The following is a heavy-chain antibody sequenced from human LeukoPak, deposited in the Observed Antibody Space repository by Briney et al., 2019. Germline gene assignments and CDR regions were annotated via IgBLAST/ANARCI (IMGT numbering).Heavy chain of an antibody. CDR2: INHSGST. Sequence: GSLRLSCAASGFTFSSYAMSWIRQPPGKGLEWIGEINHSGSTNYNPSLKSRVTISVDTSKNQFSLKLSSVTAADTAVYYCASAQQQLVRWGQGTLVTVSS. D-gene: IGHD6-13*01. V-gene: IGHV4-34*01. CDR1: GFTFSSYA. CDR3: ASAQQQLVR. J-gene: IGHJ4*02.